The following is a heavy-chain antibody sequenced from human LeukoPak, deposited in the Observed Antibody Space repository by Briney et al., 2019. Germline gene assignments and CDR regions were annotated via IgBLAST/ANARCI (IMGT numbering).Heavy chain of an antibody. CDR3: ARARGYSYGYDY. D-gene: IGHD5-18*01. J-gene: IGHJ4*02. CDR2: IDYSGST. Sequence: SETLSLTCTVPGGSISSYYWSWIRQPPGKGLEWIGYIDYSGSTNYNPSLKSRVTISVDTSKNQFSLKLSSVTAADTAVYYCARARGYSYGYDYWGQGTLVTVSS. V-gene: IGHV4-59*01. CDR1: GGSISSYY.